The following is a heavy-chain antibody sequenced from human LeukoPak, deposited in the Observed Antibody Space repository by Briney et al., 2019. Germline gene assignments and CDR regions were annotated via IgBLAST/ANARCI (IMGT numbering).Heavy chain of an antibody. CDR2: IKQDGSAE. J-gene: IGHJ4*02. CDR3: ARDLFDY. Sequence: GGSLRLSCAVSGFTISNYRMSWVRQAPGKGLEWVATIKQDGSAEFYVDSVKGRFTISRDSAKNSLYLQMNSLRDDDTAVYYCARDLFDYWGQGTLVTVSS. V-gene: IGHV3-7*01. CDR1: GFTISNYR.